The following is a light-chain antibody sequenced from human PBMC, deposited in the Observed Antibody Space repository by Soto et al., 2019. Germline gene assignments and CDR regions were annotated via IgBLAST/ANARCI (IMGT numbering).Light chain of an antibody. CDR1: QSLLHSNGYNY. J-gene: IGKJ2*01. CDR3: MQALQTPPT. CDR2: LGS. V-gene: IGKV2-28*01. Sequence: DIVMTQSPLSLPVTPGEPASISCRSSQSLLHSNGYNYLDWYLQKPGQSPQLLIYLGSNRASGGPDRFSGSGSGTDFTRKISRVEAEDVGVYYCMQALQTPPTFGQGTKLEIK.